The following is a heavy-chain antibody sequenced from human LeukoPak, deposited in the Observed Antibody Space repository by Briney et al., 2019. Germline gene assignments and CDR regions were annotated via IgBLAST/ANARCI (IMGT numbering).Heavy chain of an antibody. CDR3: AKGGAGYCSSTSCLYYFDY. CDR2: ISSSGRSS. J-gene: IGHJ4*02. CDR1: GFTFSNYA. V-gene: IGHV3-23*01. D-gene: IGHD2-2*01. Sequence: PGGSLRLSCAASGFTFSNYAMSWVRQAPGKGLEWVSVISSSGRSSYYADSMKGRFTISRDNSKNTLHLQMNSLRAEDTAVYYCAKGGAGYCSSTSCLYYFDYWGQGTLVTVSS.